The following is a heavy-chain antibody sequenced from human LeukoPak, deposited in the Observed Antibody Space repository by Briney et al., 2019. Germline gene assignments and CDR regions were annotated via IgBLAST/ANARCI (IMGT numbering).Heavy chain of an antibody. CDR1: GYTFTGYY. D-gene: IGHD2-15*01. CDR2: INPNNGAT. J-gene: IGHJ6*03. V-gene: IGHV1-2*02. CDR3: ARDVVVVVGASRSNFYFYMDV. Sequence: ASVKVSCKASGYTFTGYYIHWVRQAPGQGLEWMGWINPNNGATNYAQKFQGRITMTRDTSIITAYMELSSLRSDDTAIYYCARDVVVVVGASRSNFYFYMDVWGKGTTVTVSS.